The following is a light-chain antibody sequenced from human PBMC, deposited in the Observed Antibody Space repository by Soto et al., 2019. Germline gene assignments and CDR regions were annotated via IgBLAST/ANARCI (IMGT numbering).Light chain of an antibody. CDR1: SSDVGSYNL. V-gene: IGLV2-14*02. CDR3: SSYAGSINPYV. J-gene: IGLJ1*01. CDR2: EVT. Sequence: QSALTQPASVSGSPGQSITISCTGTSSDVGSYNLVSWYQQHPGKAPKLMIYEVTKRPLGVPDRFSGSKSGNTASLTVSGLQAEDEADYYCSSYAGSINPYVFGTGTKVTVL.